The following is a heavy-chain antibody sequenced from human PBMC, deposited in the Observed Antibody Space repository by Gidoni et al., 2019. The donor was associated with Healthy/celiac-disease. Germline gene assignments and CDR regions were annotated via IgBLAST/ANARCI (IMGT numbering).Heavy chain of an antibody. CDR2: IYYSGST. Sequence: QVQLQESGPGLVKPSQTLSLTCTVSGGSISSGDYYWSCIRQTPGKGLEWIGYIYYSGSTYYNPSLKSRVTISVDTSKNQFSLKLSSVTAADTAVYYCARDGATTVTTKAFDYWGQGTLVTVSS. V-gene: IGHV4-30-4*01. D-gene: IGHD4-17*01. J-gene: IGHJ4*02. CDR3: ARDGATTVTTKAFDY. CDR1: GGSISSGDYY.